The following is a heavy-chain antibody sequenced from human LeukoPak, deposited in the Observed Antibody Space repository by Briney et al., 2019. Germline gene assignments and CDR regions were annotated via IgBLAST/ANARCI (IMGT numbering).Heavy chain of an antibody. CDR2: IYSGGTT. Sequence: PGGSLRLSCAASGFTVSTNYMSWVRQAPGKGLEWVSVIYSGGTTNYADSAKGRFTISRDNSKNTVYLQMNSLRVEDTAVYYCARGGYAHYYGMDVWGQGTTVTVSS. V-gene: IGHV3-53*01. J-gene: IGHJ6*02. CDR1: GFTVSTNY. D-gene: IGHD5-18*01. CDR3: ARGGYAHYYGMDV.